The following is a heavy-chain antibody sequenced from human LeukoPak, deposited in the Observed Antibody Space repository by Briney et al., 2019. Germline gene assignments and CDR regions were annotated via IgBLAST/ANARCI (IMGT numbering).Heavy chain of an antibody. Sequence: GGSLRLSCAASGFTFSSYAMSWVRQAPGKGLEWVSAISGSGGSTYYADSVKGRFTISRDNSKNTLYLQMNSLRAEDTAVYYCAKSRGPLPWFGDTLDYWGQGTLVTVSS. CDR1: GFTFSSYA. D-gene: IGHD3-10*01. CDR2: ISGSGGST. J-gene: IGHJ4*02. CDR3: AKSRGPLPWFGDTLDY. V-gene: IGHV3-23*01.